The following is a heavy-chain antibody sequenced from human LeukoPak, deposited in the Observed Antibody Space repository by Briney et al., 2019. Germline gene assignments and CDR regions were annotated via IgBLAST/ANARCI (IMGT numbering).Heavy chain of an antibody. Sequence: GGSLRLSCAASGFTFSSYGVHWVRQAPGKGLEWVAVIWYDGSNKYYADSVKGRFTISRDNSKNTLYLQMNSLRAEDTAVYYCARRNPTLRIYYMDVWGKGTTVTVSS. J-gene: IGHJ6*03. CDR1: GFTFSSYG. D-gene: IGHD4-17*01. CDR3: ARRNPTLRIYYMDV. CDR2: IWYDGSNK. V-gene: IGHV3-33*01.